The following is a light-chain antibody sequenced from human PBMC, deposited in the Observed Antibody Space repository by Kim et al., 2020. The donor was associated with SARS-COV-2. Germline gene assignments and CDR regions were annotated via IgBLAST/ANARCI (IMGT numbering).Light chain of an antibody. CDR3: QAWDSSTAV. J-gene: IGLJ2*01. Sequence: VSPGMTARITYGRDKLEDNFAGWFQRKPGQCPVLGINQDSKRPSGITERFSGSNSGNTATVTIRGTKPMDEADKYCQAWDSSTAVFGGGTQMTVL. CDR1: KLEDNF. CDR2: QDS. V-gene: IGLV3-1*01.